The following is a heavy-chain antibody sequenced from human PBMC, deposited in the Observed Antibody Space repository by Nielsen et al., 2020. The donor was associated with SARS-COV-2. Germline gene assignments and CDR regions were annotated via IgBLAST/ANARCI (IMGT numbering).Heavy chain of an antibody. V-gene: IGHV3-21*01. J-gene: IGHJ2*01. CDR1: GFSFTSYT. D-gene: IGHD6-25*01. Sequence: GESLKISCATSGFSFTSYTMNWVRQAPGKGLEWVSSITMSGRYMYYADSLRGRFTVSRDNAENSLFLQMSSLRDEDTAVYYCARDQDGGAATSNFYFDLWGRGTLVIVSS. CDR3: ARDQDGGAATSNFYFDL. CDR2: ITMSGRYM.